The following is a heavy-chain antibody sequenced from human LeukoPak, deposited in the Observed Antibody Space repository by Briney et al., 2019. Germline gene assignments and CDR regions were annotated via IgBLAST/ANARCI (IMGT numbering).Heavy chain of an antibody. CDR2: ISSSSNYI. J-gene: IGHJ3*02. Sequence: GGSLRLSCAASGFIFSSYILNWVRQAPGKGLEWVSSISSSSNYIYYADSVKGRFALSRDNTKNSLYLLMNSLRDEDTAIYYCAREGYDHVAFDMWGQGTMVTVS. V-gene: IGHV3-21*01. D-gene: IGHD1-14*01. CDR1: GFIFSSYI. CDR3: AREGYDHVAFDM.